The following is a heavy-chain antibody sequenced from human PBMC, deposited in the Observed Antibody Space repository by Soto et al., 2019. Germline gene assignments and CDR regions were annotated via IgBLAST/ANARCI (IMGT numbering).Heavy chain of an antibody. CDR1: GGSFSSYY. V-gene: IGHV4-34*01. CDR2: ITHSGST. CDR3: ARSSVRGWSY. J-gene: IGHJ4*02. D-gene: IGHD3-10*02. Sequence: PSETLSLTCAVYGGSFSSYYWTWIRQPPGKGLEWIGEITHSGSTNYNPSLKSRVTISVDTSKNQFSLNLNSVTAADTAVYYCARSSVRGWSYWGQGTLVTVSS.